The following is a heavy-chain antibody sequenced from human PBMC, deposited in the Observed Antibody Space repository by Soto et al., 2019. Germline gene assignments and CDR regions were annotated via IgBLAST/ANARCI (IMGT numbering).Heavy chain of an antibody. CDR2: INPSGGST. Sequence: ASVKVSCKASGYTFTSYYMHWVRQAPGQGLEWMGIINPSGGSTSYAQKFQGRVTMTRDTSKNQVVLTMTNMDPVDTATYYCARIWFGSFDYWGQGTLVTVSS. CDR1: GYTFTSYY. V-gene: IGHV1-46*01. CDR3: ARIWFGSFDY. J-gene: IGHJ4*02. D-gene: IGHD3-10*01.